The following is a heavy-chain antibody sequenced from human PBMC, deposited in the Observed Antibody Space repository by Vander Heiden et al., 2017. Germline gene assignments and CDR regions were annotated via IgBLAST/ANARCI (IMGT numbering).Heavy chain of an antibody. J-gene: IGHJ6*02. Sequence: EVQLVESGGGLIQPGGSLRLSCAASGFTVSRNYMRWVRQAPGKGLEWVSVIYSGGSTYYADSVKGRFTISRDNSKNTLYLQMNSLRAEDTAVYYCARAGGSYPYYYYYGMDVWGQGTTVTVSS. CDR3: ARAGGSYPYYYYYGMDV. D-gene: IGHD1-26*01. CDR2: IYSGGST. CDR1: GFTVSRNY. V-gene: IGHV3-53*01.